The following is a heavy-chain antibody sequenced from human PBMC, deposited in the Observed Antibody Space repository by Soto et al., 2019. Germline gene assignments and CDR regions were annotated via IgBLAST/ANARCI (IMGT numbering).Heavy chain of an antibody. V-gene: IGHV5-51*01. J-gene: IGHJ4*02. D-gene: IGHD2-15*01. CDR1: VNSFTSYW. CDR2: IYPGDSDT. CDR3: ARIYCSGGSCYIFDY. Sequence: GESLKISCQGSVNSFTSYWICWVRHMRVKGLEWMGIIYPGDSDTRYSPSFQGQVTISADKSISTACLQWSSLKASDTAMYYCARIYCSGGSCYIFDYWGQGTLVTVSS.